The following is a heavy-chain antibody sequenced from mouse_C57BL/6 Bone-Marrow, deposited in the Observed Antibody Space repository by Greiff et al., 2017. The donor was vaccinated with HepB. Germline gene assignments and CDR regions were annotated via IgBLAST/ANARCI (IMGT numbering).Heavy chain of an antibody. CDR2: IDPSDSYT. J-gene: IGHJ3*01. Sequence: QVQLQQPGAELVKPGASVKLSWKASGYTFTSYWMQWVKQRPGQGLEWIGEIDPSDSYTNYNQKFKGKATLTVDTSSSTAYMQLSSLTSEDSAVYYCAREAYWGQGTRVTVSA. CDR1: GYTFTSYW. V-gene: IGHV1-50*01. CDR3: AREAY.